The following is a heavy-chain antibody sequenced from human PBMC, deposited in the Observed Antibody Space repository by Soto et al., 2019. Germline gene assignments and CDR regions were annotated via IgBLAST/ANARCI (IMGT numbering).Heavy chain of an antibody. CDR1: GGTFSSYA. Sequence: QVQLVQSGAEVKKPGSSVKVSCKASGGTFSSYAISWVRQAPGQGLEWMGGIIPIFGTANYAQKFQGRVTITADESTSTACMELGSLGSEDTAVYYFGRTACTNGVGAYSYAFEYWGQGTLVTVSS. J-gene: IGHJ4*02. CDR3: GRTACTNGVGAYSYAFEY. CDR2: IIPIFGTA. V-gene: IGHV1-69*01. D-gene: IGHD2-8*01.